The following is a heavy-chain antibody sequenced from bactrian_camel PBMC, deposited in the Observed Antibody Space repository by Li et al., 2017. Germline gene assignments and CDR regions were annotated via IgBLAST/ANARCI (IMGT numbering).Heavy chain of an antibody. CDR1: GVRHSSYC. J-gene: IGHJ4*01. CDR2: IDSDGRT. CDR3: ATHMGWVPAD. Sequence: QLVESGGGSVQTGGSLRLSCAAFGVRHSSYCMGWFRQAPGKEREGVASIDSDGRTSYADSVKGRFTMSRDNAKDTAFLQMTSLKSEDTALYYCATHMGWVPADWGQGTQVTVS. V-gene: IGHV3S53*01. D-gene: IGHD5*01.